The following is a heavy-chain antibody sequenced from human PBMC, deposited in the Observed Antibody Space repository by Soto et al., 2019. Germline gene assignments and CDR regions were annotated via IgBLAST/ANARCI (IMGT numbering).Heavy chain of an antibody. CDR3: TTDSNVHYDFWSGYYGAFDI. CDR1: GSIFGKAG. D-gene: IGHD3-3*01. J-gene: IGHJ3*02. Sequence: GGSRRLSGEASGSIFGKAGLAGFRQAPGRGWGGVGRFKTKTDGGTTDYAAPVKGRFTISRDDSKNTLYLQMNSLKTEDTAVYYCTTDSNVHYDFWSGYYGAFDIWGQGTMVTVSS. CDR2: FKTKTDGGTT. V-gene: IGHV3-15*01.